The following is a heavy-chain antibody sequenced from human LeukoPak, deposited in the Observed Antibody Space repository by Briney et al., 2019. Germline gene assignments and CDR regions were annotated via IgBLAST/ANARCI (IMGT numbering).Heavy chain of an antibody. CDR1: GGTFSSYA. J-gene: IGHJ4*02. D-gene: IGHD3-3*01. V-gene: IGHV1-69*05. CDR2: IIPIFGTA. Sequence: SVKVSCKASGGTFSSYAISWVRQAPGQGLEWMGRIIPIFGTAHYAQKFQGRVTITTDESTSTAYMELSSLRSEDTAVYYCARAPTYYDFWSDYWGQGTLVTVSS. CDR3: ARAPTYYDFWSDY.